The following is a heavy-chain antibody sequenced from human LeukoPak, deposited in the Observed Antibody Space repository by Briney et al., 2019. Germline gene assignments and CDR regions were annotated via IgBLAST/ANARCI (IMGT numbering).Heavy chain of an antibody. CDR2: IISIFGTA. D-gene: IGHD3-10*01. J-gene: IGHJ4*02. Sequence: WASVKVSCKASGGTFSSYAISWVRQAPGQGLEWMGGIISIFGTANYAQKFQGRVTITTDESTSTAYMELSSLRSEDTAVYYCARSGVGSGSYVDYWGQGTLVTVSS. CDR1: GGTFSSYA. CDR3: ARSGVGSGSYVDY. V-gene: IGHV1-69*05.